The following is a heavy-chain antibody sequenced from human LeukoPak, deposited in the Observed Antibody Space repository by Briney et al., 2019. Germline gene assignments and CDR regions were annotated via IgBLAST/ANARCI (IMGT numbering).Heavy chain of an antibody. Sequence: GGSLRLSCAASGFTVSSNYMSWVRQAPGKGLEWVSVICSGGSTYYADSVKGRFTISRDNSKNTLYLQMNSLRAEDTAVYYCARDRWFGELSYYYGMDVWGQGTTVTVSS. J-gene: IGHJ6*02. CDR2: ICSGGST. CDR3: ARDRWFGELSYYYGMDV. CDR1: GFTVSSNY. V-gene: IGHV3-66*01. D-gene: IGHD3-10*01.